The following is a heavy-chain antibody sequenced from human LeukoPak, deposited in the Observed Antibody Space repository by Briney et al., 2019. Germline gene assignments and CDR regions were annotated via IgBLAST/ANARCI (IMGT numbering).Heavy chain of an antibody. D-gene: IGHD6-13*01. CDR1: GGSTSSSSYY. J-gene: IGHJ6*02. CDR3: SRHGSSSWYLYYYYGMDV. Sequence: SETLSLTCTVSGGSTSSSSYYWGWIRQPPGKGLEWIGSIYYSGSTYYNPSLKSRGTISVDTSKNQFSLKLRSVTAADTAVYYCSRHGSSSWYLYYYYGMDVWGQGTTVTVSS. V-gene: IGHV4-39*01. CDR2: IYYSGST.